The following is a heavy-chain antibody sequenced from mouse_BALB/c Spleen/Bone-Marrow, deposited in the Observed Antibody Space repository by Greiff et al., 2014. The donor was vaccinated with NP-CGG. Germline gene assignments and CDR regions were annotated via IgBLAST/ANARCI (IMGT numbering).Heavy chain of an antibody. CDR2: ISSGGGST. CDR1: GFAFSSYD. Sequence: EVHLVESGGGLVKPGGSLKLSCAASGFAFSSYDMSWVRQTPEKRLEWVAYISSGGGSTYYPDTVKGRFTISRDNAKNTLYLQMSSLKSEDTAMYYCARRRYYFDYWGQGTTLTVSS. CDR3: ARRRYYFDY. J-gene: IGHJ2*01. V-gene: IGHV5-12-1*01.